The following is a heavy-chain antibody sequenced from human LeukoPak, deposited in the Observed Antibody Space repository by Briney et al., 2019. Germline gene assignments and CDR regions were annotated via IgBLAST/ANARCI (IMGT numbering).Heavy chain of an antibody. V-gene: IGHV3-33*06. D-gene: IGHD1-26*01. J-gene: IGHJ5*02. CDR2: VWYDGSKK. CDR1: GFTLSSNG. Sequence: GGSLRLSCAASGFTLSSNGMHWVGQAPGKGPEWVAVVWYDGSKKYYGDSVKGRVTVPRDSSKNMLHLQMNCLRAEDTAVYYCAKEKWDLLDWSDPGSQGTLVTVS. CDR3: AKEKWDLLDWSDP.